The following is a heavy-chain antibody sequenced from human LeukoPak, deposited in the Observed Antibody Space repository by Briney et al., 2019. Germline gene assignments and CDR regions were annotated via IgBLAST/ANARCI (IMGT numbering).Heavy chain of an antibody. J-gene: IGHJ4*02. D-gene: IGHD3-10*01. Sequence: SGPTLVKPSPTLAFTFSIYGMSLSTSGLGVGWIRQPPGKGLEWLALIHCDDDKWYSPSLKSRLTISKDTSKNQVVLTMTKMDPVSPGADDSAHTPGEYYDGSGSYSLDSWSQGILVTVSS. CDR2: IHCDDDK. V-gene: IGHV2-5*02. CDR1: GMSLSTSGLG. CDR3: AHTPGEYYDGSGSYSLDS.